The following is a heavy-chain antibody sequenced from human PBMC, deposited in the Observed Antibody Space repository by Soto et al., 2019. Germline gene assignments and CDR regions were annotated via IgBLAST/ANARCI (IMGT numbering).Heavy chain of an antibody. CDR2: IYPGDSDT. CDR1: GYSFTSYW. J-gene: IGHJ6*02. CDR3: ARRSDRAFHMDV. V-gene: IGHV5-51*01. Sequence: PGESLKISCKGSGYSFTSYWIAWVRQMPGKGLEWMGIIYPGDSDTRYSPSFQGQVTISADRSISTAYLQWNSLQASDTAMYYCARRSDRAFHMDVWGQGTTVTVSS.